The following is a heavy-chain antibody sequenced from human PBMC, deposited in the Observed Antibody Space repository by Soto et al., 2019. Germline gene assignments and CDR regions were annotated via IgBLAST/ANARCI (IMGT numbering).Heavy chain of an antibody. CDR3: ATVQKHPAEYEAEVSSSWASPLSYGMDA. D-gene: IGHD6-13*01. CDR1: GYTLTELS. CDR2: FDPEDGGT. V-gene: IGHV1-24*01. Sequence: ASVKVSCKVSGYTLTELSMHWVRQAPGKGLEWMGGFDPEDGGTIYAQKFQGRVTMTEDTSTDTAYMELSSLRSEDTAVYYCATVQKHPAEYEAEVSSSWASPLSYGMDAWGQGTTVTVSS. J-gene: IGHJ6*02.